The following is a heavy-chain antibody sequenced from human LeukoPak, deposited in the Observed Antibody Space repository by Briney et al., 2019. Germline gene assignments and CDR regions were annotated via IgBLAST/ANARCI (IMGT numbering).Heavy chain of an antibody. Sequence: PGGSLRLSCAASGFTFSSYAMHWVRQAPGKGLEWVAVISYDGSNKYYAESVKGRFTISRDNSKNTLYLQMNSLRAEDTAVYYCARALASGDYWGQGTLVTVSS. CDR3: ARALASGDY. V-gene: IGHV3-30-3*01. CDR2: ISYDGSNK. J-gene: IGHJ4*02. CDR1: GFTFSSYA.